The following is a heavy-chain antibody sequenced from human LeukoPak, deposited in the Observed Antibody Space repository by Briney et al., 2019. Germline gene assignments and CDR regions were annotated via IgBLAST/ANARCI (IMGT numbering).Heavy chain of an antibody. V-gene: IGHV1-18*01. CDR3: ALGAYYGSGRRPPYNWFAP. Sequence: ASVKVSCKASVYTFTSYGISWVRQPPGQGLEGMGWISAYNGNTNNAHKLQGRVTMTTETSTSTASLELRSLRSDDTAVYYCALGAYYGSGRRPPYNWFAPWGEGTLVTVSS. CDR1: VYTFTSYG. J-gene: IGHJ5*02. CDR2: ISAYNGNT. D-gene: IGHD3-10*01.